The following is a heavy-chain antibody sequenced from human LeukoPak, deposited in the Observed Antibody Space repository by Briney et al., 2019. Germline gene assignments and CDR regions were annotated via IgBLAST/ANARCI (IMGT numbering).Heavy chain of an antibody. CDR2: ISGSGSRK. CDR1: GFSFNKYA. D-gene: IGHD2-21*01. V-gene: IGHV3-23*01. CDR3: ATVVVVVSSTARGWFDA. Sequence: PGGSLRLSCAASGFSFNKYAMTWVRQAPGKGLEWISTISGSGSRKDYEDSVEGRFTISRDNSKDTLYLQMSSLRVDDTAVYYCATVVVVVSSTARGWFDAWGQGTLVTVSS. J-gene: IGHJ5*02.